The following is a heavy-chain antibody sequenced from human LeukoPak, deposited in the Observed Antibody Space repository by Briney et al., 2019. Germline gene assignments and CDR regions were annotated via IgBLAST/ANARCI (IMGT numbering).Heavy chain of an antibody. CDR2: ISAYNGNT. V-gene: IGHV1-18*01. J-gene: IGHJ5*02. CDR1: GYTFTSYG. D-gene: IGHD3-22*01. CDR3: ARCPRYYYDSSGSYGDWFDP. Sequence: ASVKVSCKASGYTFTSYGISWVRQAPGQGLEWMGWISAYNGNTNYAQKLQGRVTMTTDTSTSTAYMELRSLRSDDTAVYYCARCPRYYYDSSGSYGDWFDPWGQGTQVTVSS.